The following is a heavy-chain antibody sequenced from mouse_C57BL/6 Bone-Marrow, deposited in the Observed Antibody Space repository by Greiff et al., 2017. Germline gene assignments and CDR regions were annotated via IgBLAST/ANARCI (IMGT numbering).Heavy chain of an antibody. D-gene: IGHD2-4*01. CDR2: INPSSGYT. CDR3: ASWDDYDTWFAY. CDR1: GYTFTSYW. J-gene: IGHJ3*01. V-gene: IGHV1-7*01. Sequence: QVQLQQSGAELAQPGASVKLSCKASGYTFTSYWMHWVKQRPGQGLEWIGYINPSSGYTTYNQKFKDKATLTADKSSSTAYMQLSSLTYEDSAVYDCASWDDYDTWFAYWGQGTLVTVSA.